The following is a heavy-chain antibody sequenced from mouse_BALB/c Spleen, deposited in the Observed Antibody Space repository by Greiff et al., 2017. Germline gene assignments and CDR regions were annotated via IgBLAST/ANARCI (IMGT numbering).Heavy chain of an antibody. J-gene: IGHJ2*01. CDR3: ASTVVARQSLFDY. Sequence: VQLQQSGAELVRPGTSVKVSCKASGYAFTNYLIEWVKQRPGQGLEWIGVINPGSGGTNYNEKFKGKATLTADKSSSTAYMQLSSLTSDDSAVYFCASTVVARQSLFDYWGQGTTLTVSS. CDR1: GYAFTNYL. V-gene: IGHV1-54*01. D-gene: IGHD1-1*01. CDR2: INPGSGGT.